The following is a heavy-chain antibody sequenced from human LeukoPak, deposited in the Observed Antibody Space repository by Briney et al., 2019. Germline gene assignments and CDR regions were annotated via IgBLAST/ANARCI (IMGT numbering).Heavy chain of an antibody. Sequence: SENLSLTCTVSGGSISSGGYYWSWIRQHPGKGLEWIGYIYYSGSTYYNPSLESRVTISVDTSKNQFSLKLSSVTAADTAVYYCAREGAYCSSTSCRKKAWFDPWGQGTLVTVSS. J-gene: IGHJ5*02. V-gene: IGHV4-31*03. CDR2: IYYSGST. CDR1: GGSISSGGYY. CDR3: AREGAYCSSTSCRKKAWFDP. D-gene: IGHD2-2*01.